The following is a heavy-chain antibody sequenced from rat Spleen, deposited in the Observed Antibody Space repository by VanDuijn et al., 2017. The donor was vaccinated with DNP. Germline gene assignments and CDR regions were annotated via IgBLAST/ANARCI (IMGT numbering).Heavy chain of an antibody. J-gene: IGHJ1*01. V-gene: IGHV3-1*01. CDR1: FYSITSSNK. CDR3: TRGLRRVYWYFDF. D-gene: IGHD1-11*01. CDR2: INFSGTT. Sequence: DVQLQESGPGLVKPSQSLSLTCSVTFYSITSSNKWNWIRKFPGNKMEWMGYINFSGTTNYNPSLKSRVSITRDTSKNQFFLHLNSVTTEDTATYYCTRGLRRVYWYFDFWGPGTMVTVSS.